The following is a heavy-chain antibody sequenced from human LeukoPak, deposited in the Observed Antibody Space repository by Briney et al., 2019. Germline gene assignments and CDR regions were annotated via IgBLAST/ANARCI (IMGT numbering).Heavy chain of an antibody. J-gene: IGHJ6*03. D-gene: IGHD5-12*01. CDR3: ARGPLAAGYSGYDPPIYYYMDV. V-gene: IGHV3-23*01. Sequence: GGTLRLSCAASGFTFSSYGMSWVRQAPGKGLEWVSAISGSGGSTYYADSVKGRFTISRDNSKNTLYLQMNSLRSEDTAVYYCARGPLAAGYSGYDPPIYYYMDVWGKGTTVTVSS. CDR2: ISGSGGST. CDR1: GFTFSSYG.